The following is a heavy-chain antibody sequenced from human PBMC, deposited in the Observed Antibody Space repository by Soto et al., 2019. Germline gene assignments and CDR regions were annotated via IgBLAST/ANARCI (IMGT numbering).Heavy chain of an antibody. V-gene: IGHV4-34*01. D-gene: IGHD2-2*01. CDR1: GGSFSGYY. CDR3: AREGCSSTSCSRYYYYGMDV. CDR2: INHSGST. J-gene: IGHJ6*02. Sequence: ETLSLTCAVYGGSFSGYYWSWIRQPPGKGLEWIGEINHSGSTNYNPSLKSRVTISVDTSKNQFSLKLSSVTAADTAVYYCAREGCSSTSCSRYYYYGMDVWGQGTTVTVSS.